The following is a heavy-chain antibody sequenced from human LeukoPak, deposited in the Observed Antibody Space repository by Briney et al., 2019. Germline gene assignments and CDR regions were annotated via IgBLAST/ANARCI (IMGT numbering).Heavy chain of an antibody. CDR3: VRSGPYWNYYGMDV. D-gene: IGHD2-8*02. Sequence: MPSETLSLTCTVAGASVRSGSYYWSWIRQSPGKGPEWIGFIFYTGGTNYNPSLKSRVNMEVDTSKNQFSLRLSSVTAADTAVYYCVRSGPYWNYYGMDVWGQGTTVTVSS. J-gene: IGHJ6*02. V-gene: IGHV4-61*01. CDR2: IFYTGGT. CDR1: GASVRSGSYY.